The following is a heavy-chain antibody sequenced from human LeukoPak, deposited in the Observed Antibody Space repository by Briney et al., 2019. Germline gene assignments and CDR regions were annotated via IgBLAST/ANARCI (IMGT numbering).Heavy chain of an antibody. Sequence: PGRSLRLSCAASGFTFSSHGIHWVRQAPGKGLEWVALIWYDGSNKYYADSVKGRFTISRDNSKSTLYLQMNSLRAEDTAVYYCAKGYSYADYWGQGTLVTVSS. V-gene: IGHV3-33*06. J-gene: IGHJ4*02. CDR3: AKGYSYADY. CDR2: IWYDGSNK. CDR1: GFTFSSHG. D-gene: IGHD5-18*01.